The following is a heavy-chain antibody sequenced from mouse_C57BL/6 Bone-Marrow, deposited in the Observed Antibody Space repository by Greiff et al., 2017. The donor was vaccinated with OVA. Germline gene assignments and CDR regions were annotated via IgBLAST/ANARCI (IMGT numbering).Heavy chain of an antibody. J-gene: IGHJ4*01. V-gene: IGHV5-17*01. CDR2: ISSGSSTI. D-gene: IGHD1-1*01. CDR1: GFTFSDYG. Sequence: EVQVVESGGGLVKPGGSLKLSCAASGFTFSDYGMHWVRQAPEKGLEWVAYISSGSSTIYYADTVTGRFTIARDNAKNTLFLQLTSLRSEDTAMYYCASPLLRWDYYAMDYWGQGTSVTVSS. CDR3: ASPLLRWDYYAMDY.